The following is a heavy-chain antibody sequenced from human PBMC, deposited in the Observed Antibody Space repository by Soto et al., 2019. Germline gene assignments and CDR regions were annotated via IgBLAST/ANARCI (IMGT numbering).Heavy chain of an antibody. D-gene: IGHD2-15*01. CDR2: INPSSGDT. J-gene: IGHJ4*01. CDR1: VFSVDTTYC. Sequence: ASVKVYCKASVFSVDTTYCIHWVRRAPGQGLEWMGSINPSSGDTNYAQNFQGRVTMTRDTSISTAYMEVSSLTSDDTAVYYCGSPRSGPSPDVGHWGHGTVVTVSS. CDR3: GSPRSGPSPDVGH. V-gene: IGHV1-2*02.